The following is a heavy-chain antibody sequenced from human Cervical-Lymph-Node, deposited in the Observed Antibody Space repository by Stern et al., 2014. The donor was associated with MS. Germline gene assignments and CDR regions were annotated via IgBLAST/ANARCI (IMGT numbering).Heavy chain of an antibody. J-gene: IGHJ4*02. V-gene: IGHV3-30*01. CDR3: ARGNAASFDY. CDR2: ISYDGSNK. Sequence: VQLVESGGGVVQPGRSLRLSCAASGFTFSSYAMHWVRQAPGKGLEWVAVISYDGSNKYYADSVKGRFPISRDNSKNTLYLQMNSLRAEDTAVYYCARGNAASFDYWGQGTLVTVSS. D-gene: IGHD4-11*01. CDR1: GFTFSSYA.